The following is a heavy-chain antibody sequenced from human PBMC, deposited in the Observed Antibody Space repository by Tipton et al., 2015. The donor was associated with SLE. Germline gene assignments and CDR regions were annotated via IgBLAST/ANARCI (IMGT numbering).Heavy chain of an antibody. J-gene: IGHJ4*02. Sequence: SLRLSCAGSGFTFNIHGMMWVRQAPGKGLEWVSGINGGGGGTHTADSVKGRFTISRDNSKNTVFLRMSNLRVEDTALYYCVRARSGSLTWGDSWGQGTLVTVSA. V-gene: IGHV3-23*01. CDR1: GFTFNIHG. CDR3: VRARSGSLTWGDS. CDR2: INGGGGGT. D-gene: IGHD1-26*01.